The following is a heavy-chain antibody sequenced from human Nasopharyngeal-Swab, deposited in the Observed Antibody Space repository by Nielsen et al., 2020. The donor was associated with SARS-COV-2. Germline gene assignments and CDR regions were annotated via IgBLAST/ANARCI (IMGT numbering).Heavy chain of an antibody. V-gene: IGHV3-7*03. Sequence: GESLKISCAASGFNFNNYWMSWVRQAPGKGLEWVANIKQDGSERHYLESVRGRFTISRDNAKNSVFLQMNNLRAEDTAVYYCMKDHVRGWQLDSWGQGTLVTISS. CDR3: MKDHVRGWQLDS. J-gene: IGHJ4*02. CDR1: GFNFNNYW. D-gene: IGHD6-19*01. CDR2: IKQDGSER.